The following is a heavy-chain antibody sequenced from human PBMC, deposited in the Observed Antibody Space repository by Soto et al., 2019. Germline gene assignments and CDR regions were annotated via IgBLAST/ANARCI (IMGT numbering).Heavy chain of an antibody. D-gene: IGHD6-6*01. CDR3: AKKANSSSGLYSYDYYMDV. J-gene: IGHJ6*03. CDR2: ISASGFST. Sequence: GGSLRLSCAASGFTFSTYTMSWVRQAPGKGLEWVSGISASGFSTYYADSVKGRFTISRDTSRNTLYLQMNSLRVEDTAVYYCAKKANSSSGLYSYDYYMDVWGKGTTVTVSS. CDR1: GFTFSTYT. V-gene: IGHV3-23*01.